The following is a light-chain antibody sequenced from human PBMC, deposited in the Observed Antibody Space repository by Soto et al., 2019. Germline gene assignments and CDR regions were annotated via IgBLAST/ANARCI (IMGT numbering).Light chain of an antibody. CDR3: SSYTSSGTLYV. Sequence: QSALTQPASVSGSPGQSITISCTGSSSDVGDYNYVSWYQQHPGKAPKILIYEVSNRPSGVSNRFSGSKSGNTASLTISGLQAEDEADYYCSSYTSSGTLYVFGTGTKVTVL. J-gene: IGLJ1*01. CDR2: EVS. CDR1: SSDVGDYNY. V-gene: IGLV2-14*01.